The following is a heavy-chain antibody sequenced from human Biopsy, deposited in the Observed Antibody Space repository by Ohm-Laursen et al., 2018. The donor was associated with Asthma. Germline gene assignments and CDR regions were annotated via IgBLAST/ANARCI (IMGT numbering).Heavy chain of an antibody. CDR2: IKHDGTEK. J-gene: IGHJ1*01. CDR3: ARTFHFWSPYHAEHYQL. Sequence: SLRLSCAAFGFTFSNYYMNWVRQAPGKGLEWVANIKHDGTEKNHVDSLKGRFTISRDNAKNSLYLQMNSLRAEDTAVYYCARTFHFWSPYHAEHYQLWGQGTLVTVPS. D-gene: IGHD3-3*02. V-gene: IGHV3-7*01. CDR1: GFTFSNYY.